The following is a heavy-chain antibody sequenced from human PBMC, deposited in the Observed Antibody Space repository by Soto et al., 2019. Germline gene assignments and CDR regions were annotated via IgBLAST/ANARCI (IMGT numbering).Heavy chain of an antibody. D-gene: IGHD2-21*02. Sequence: NPSETLSLTCIVSGESISSSSYYWVWIRQPPGKGLEWIGSIYYSGRTYYNPSFKSRVTISIDTSKNQFSLKLSSVTATDTAVYYCARQRTTVVTQAYFDHWGQGALVTVSS. CDR3: ARQRTTVVTQAYFDH. V-gene: IGHV4-39*01. CDR1: GESISSSSYY. J-gene: IGHJ4*02. CDR2: IYYSGRT.